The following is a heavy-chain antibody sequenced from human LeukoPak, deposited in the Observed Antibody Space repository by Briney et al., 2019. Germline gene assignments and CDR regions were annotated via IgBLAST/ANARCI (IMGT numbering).Heavy chain of an antibody. D-gene: IGHD6-19*01. CDR3: AKALDRRYSSGWYYFDY. Sequence: PGRSLRLSCAASGFTFDDYAMHWVRQAPGKGLEWVSGISWNSGSIGYADSVKGRFTISRDNAKNSLYLQMNSLRAEDTALYYCAKALDRRYSSGWYYFDYWGQGTLVTVSS. J-gene: IGHJ4*02. CDR1: GFTFDDYA. V-gene: IGHV3-9*01. CDR2: ISWNSGSI.